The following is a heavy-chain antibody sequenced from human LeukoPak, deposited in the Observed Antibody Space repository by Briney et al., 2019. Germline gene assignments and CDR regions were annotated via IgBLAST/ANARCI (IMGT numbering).Heavy chain of an antibody. CDR3: AKLDYYGNY. CDR1: GFTFSDYN. Sequence: GGSLRLSCAASGFTFSDYNMRWIRQAPGKGLEWVSTISGSSVTTYYADSVKGRFTISRDNSKNTLYLQMNSLRAEDTAVYYCAKLDYYGNYWGQGTLVTVSS. CDR2: ISGSSVTT. V-gene: IGHV3-23*01. J-gene: IGHJ4*02. D-gene: IGHD3-10*01.